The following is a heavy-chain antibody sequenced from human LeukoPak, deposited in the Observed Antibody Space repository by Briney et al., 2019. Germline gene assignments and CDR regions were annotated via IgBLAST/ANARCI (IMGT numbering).Heavy chain of an antibody. V-gene: IGHV4-39*01. Sequence: SETLSLTCTVSGGSISSSSYYWGWIRQPPGKGLEWIGSIYYSGSTYYNPSLKSRVNISVDTSKNQFSLKLSSVTAADTAVYYCARLVVPAAMSPKGLYYFDYWGQGTLVTVSS. J-gene: IGHJ4*02. CDR3: ARLVVPAAMSPKGLYYFDY. D-gene: IGHD2-2*01. CDR2: IYYSGST. CDR1: GGSISSSSYY.